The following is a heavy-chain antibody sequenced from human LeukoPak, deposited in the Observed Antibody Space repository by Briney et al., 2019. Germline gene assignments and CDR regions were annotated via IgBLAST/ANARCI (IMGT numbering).Heavy chain of an antibody. D-gene: IGHD3/OR15-3a*01. CDR1: GGSISSYY. V-gene: IGHV4-59*01. CDR2: IYYSGST. Sequence: SETLSLTCTVSGGSISSYYWSWIRQPPGKGLEWIGYIYYSGSTNYNPSLKSRVTISVDTSKNQFSLKLSSVTAADTAVYYCARIDYDLCANDYWGQGTLVTVSS. CDR3: ARIDYDLCANDY. J-gene: IGHJ4*02.